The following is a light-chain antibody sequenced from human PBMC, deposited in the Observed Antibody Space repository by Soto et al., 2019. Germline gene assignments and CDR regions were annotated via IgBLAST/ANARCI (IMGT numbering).Light chain of an antibody. J-gene: IGKJ1*01. CDR1: HSISKW. CDR3: QQYNCHSIYS. V-gene: IGKV1-5*01. CDR2: DAC. Sequence: DIQMTQSSSTLSASVGDTVTITCRASHSISKWVAWYQQKPGTARKGLIWDACSLQRGVPSSASGSGYGTEFALTIYTLQLQDFAFYYCQQYNCHSIYSFGHGTKVDIK.